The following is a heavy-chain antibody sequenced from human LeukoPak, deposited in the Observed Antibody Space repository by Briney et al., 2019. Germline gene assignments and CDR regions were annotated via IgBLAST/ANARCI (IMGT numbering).Heavy chain of an antibody. CDR3: ARGTLAAAGSYYFDY. Sequence: SETLSLTCTVSGGSISSYYWSWIRQPAGKGLEWIGRIYPSENTNYNPSLKSRVAMSVDTSKNQFSLKLSSVTAADTAVYYCARGTLAAAGSYYFDYWGQGTLVTVSS. V-gene: IGHV4-4*07. CDR1: GGSISSYY. CDR2: IYPSENT. J-gene: IGHJ4*02. D-gene: IGHD6-13*01.